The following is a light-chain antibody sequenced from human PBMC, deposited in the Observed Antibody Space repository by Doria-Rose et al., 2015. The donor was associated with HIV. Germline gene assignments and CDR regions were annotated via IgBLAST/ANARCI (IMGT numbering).Light chain of an antibody. V-gene: IGKV3-20*01. J-gene: IGKJ1*01. CDR3: HQYGTSWT. CDR1: QSFSSTY. CDR2: DGS. Sequence: TQSPGTLSLSPGERATLSCRASQSFSSTYLAWYQQKPGQAPSTLIHDGSTRATGIPDRFSASGSGTDFTLTINRLEPEDFALYYRHQYGTSWTFGQGTKVEI.